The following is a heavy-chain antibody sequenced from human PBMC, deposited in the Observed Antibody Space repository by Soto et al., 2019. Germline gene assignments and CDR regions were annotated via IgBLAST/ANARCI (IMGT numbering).Heavy chain of an antibody. V-gene: IGHV5-10-1*01. D-gene: IGHD3-22*01. CDR1: GYSFAGYW. CDR3: ARQIYDSDTGPNFQYYFDS. Sequence: GESLKISCKGSGYSFAGYWITWVRQKPGKGLEWMGRIDPSDSQAYYSPSFRGHVTISVTKSITTVFLQWSSLRASDTAMYYCARQIYDSDTGPNFQYYFDSWGQGTPVAVSS. J-gene: IGHJ4*02. CDR2: IDPSDSQA.